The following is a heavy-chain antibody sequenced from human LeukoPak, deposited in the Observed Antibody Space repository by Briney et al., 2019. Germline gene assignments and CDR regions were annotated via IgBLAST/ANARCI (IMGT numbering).Heavy chain of an antibody. CDR1: GGSISSYY. Sequence: PSETLSLTCTVYGGSISSYYWSWIRQPPGKGLEWIGYIYDSGSTNYNPSLKSRVTISVDTSKNQFSLKLSSVTAADAAVYYCARHGSGRYYYYYMDVWGKGTTVTVSS. CDR2: IYDSGST. V-gene: IGHV4-59*08. CDR3: ARHGSGRYYYYYMDV. D-gene: IGHD1-26*01. J-gene: IGHJ6*03.